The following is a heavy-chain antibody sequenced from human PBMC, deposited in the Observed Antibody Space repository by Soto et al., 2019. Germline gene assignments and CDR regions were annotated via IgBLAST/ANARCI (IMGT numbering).Heavy chain of an antibody. D-gene: IGHD6-13*01. V-gene: IGHV4-34*01. CDR2: INHSGST. Sequence: QVQLQQWGAGLLKPSETLSLTCAVYGGSFSGYYWSWIRQPPGKGLEWIGEINHSGSTNYNPSLKSRVPISVDTAKNQFSLRLSSVTAADTAVDYCARTYSSSWSPFEYGGQGSLVTVSS. CDR3: ARTYSSSWSPFEY. CDR1: GGSFSGYY. J-gene: IGHJ4*02.